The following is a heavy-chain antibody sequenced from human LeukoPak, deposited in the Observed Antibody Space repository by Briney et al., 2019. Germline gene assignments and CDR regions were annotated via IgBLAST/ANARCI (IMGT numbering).Heavy chain of an antibody. CDR1: GFTFSSYA. D-gene: IGHD6-19*01. V-gene: IGHV3-23*01. CDR2: ISGSGGST. CDR3: AKEVRIAVASAPFDY. Sequence: GGSLRLPCAASGFTFSSYAMSWVRQAPGKGLEWVSAISGSGGSTYYADSVKGRFTISRDNSKNTLYLQMNSLRAEDTAVYYCAKEVRIAVASAPFDYWGQGTLVTVSS. J-gene: IGHJ4*02.